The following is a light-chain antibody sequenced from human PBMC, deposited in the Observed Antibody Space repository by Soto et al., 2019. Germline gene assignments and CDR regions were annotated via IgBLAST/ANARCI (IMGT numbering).Light chain of an antibody. CDR1: SNDIGTYNY. V-gene: IGLV2-14*01. CDR2: DVS. J-gene: IGLJ2*01. CDR3: SSYTTSSTAI. Sequence: QTVVTQPASVSGSPGQSITISCTGTSNDIGTYNYISWYQQHPGKAPKLIIYDVSDRPSGVSNRFSGSKSGNTASLTLSGLQAEDEADYYCSSYTTSSTAIFGGGTKLTVL.